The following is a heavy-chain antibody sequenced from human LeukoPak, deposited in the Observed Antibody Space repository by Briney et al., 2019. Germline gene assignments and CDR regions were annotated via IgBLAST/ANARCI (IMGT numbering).Heavy chain of an antibody. V-gene: IGHV3-48*04. Sequence: GGSLRLSCAASGLSLSGFSFRDYTMNWVRQAPGRGLEWVSYISSSGSTIYYADSVKARFTISRDNAKNSLYLQMNSLRAEDTAAYYCAKDFIAISDWEPLGYWGQGTLVTVSS. CDR2: ISSSGSTI. J-gene: IGHJ4*02. CDR3: AKDFIAISDWEPLGY. D-gene: IGHD1-26*01. CDR1: GLSLSGFSFRDYT.